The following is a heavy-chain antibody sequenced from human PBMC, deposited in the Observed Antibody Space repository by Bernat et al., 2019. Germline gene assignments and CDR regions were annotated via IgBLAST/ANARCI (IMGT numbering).Heavy chain of an antibody. CDR3: ARSREVAGTRGYYYYYGMDV. Sequence: QVQLVESGGGVVQPGRSLRLSCAASGFTFSSYGMHWVRQAPGKGLEWVAVIWYDGSNKYYADSVKGRFTISRENSKNTLYLQMNSLRAEDTAVYYCARSREVAGTRGYYYYYGMDVWGQGTTVTVSS. V-gene: IGHV3-33*01. J-gene: IGHJ6*02. CDR1: GFTFSSYG. CDR2: IWYDGSNK. D-gene: IGHD6-19*01.